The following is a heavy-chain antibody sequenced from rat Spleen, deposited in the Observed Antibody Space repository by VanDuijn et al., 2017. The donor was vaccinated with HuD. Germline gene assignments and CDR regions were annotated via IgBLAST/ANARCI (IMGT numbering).Heavy chain of an antibody. D-gene: IGHD1-12*02. CDR3: ARHDYDGTYYPFAY. CDR1: GFTFSKSY. V-gene: IGHV5-7*01. Sequence: EVQLVESGGDLVQPGRSMKLSCAASGFTFSKSYMAWVRQSPKKGLEWVATIRYDGSSTYYRDSVKGRFTISRDNAKSTLYLQMDSLRSEDTATYYCARHDYDGTYYPFAYWGQGTLVTVSS. CDR2: IRYDGSST. J-gene: IGHJ3*01.